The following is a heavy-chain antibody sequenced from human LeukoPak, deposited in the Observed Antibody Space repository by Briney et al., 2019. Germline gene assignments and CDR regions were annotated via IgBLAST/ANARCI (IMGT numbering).Heavy chain of an antibody. J-gene: IGHJ3*02. CDR1: GFTVSSNY. Sequence: TGGSLRLSCAASGFTVSSNYMSWVRQAPGKGLEWVSVIYSGGSTYYAGSVKGRFTISRDNSKNTLYLQMNSLRAEDTAVYYCARDKSSGDAFDIWGQGTMVTVSS. V-gene: IGHV3-53*01. D-gene: IGHD3-10*01. CDR2: IYSGGST. CDR3: ARDKSSGDAFDI.